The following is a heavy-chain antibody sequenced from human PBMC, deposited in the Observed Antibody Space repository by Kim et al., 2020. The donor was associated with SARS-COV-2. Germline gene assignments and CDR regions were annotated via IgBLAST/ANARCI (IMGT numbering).Heavy chain of an antibody. J-gene: IGHJ4*02. V-gene: IGHV3-23*01. D-gene: IGHD2-8*01. Sequence: GGSLRLSCAASGFTFSNYAMTWVRQAPGKGLEWVSAISGNGCNTYYADSVKGRFTISRDNSKNTLYLQMNSLRAEDTAVYYCAKDLYFCRDWGQGTLVTVSS. CDR2: ISGNGCNT. CDR1: GFTFSNYA. CDR3: AKDLYFCRD.